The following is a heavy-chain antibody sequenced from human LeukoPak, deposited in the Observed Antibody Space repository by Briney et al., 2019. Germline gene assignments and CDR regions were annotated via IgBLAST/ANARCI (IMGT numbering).Heavy chain of an antibody. CDR3: ARAHNWKYGTFDY. CDR1: GFTFSSYA. CDR2: ISGSGDST. D-gene: IGHD1-7*01. J-gene: IGHJ4*02. Sequence: GGSLRLSCAASGFTFSSYAMSWVRQAPGKGLEWVSAISGSGDSTYYADSVKGRFTISRDNAKNSLYLQMNSLRVEDTAVYYCARAHNWKYGTFDYWGQGTLVTVSS. V-gene: IGHV3-23*01.